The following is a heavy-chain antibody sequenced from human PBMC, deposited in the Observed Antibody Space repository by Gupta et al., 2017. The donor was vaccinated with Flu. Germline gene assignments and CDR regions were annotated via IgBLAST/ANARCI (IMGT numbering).Heavy chain of an antibody. D-gene: IGHD2-2*02. Sequence: EVQLVESGGGLVHPGGSLRLSCAASGFTFSSFWMTWVRQAPGQGLEWVANINQDGSETYYVDSVTGRFATSRFTISRDNAKNSLFLQMNNLRAEDTAVYFCARPGYCRSSNCYIGHAFDVWGQGAKVTVS. CDR2: INQDGSET. CDR1: GFTFSSFW. CDR3: ARPGYCRSSNCYIGHAFDV. J-gene: IGHJ3*01. V-gene: IGHV3-7*01.